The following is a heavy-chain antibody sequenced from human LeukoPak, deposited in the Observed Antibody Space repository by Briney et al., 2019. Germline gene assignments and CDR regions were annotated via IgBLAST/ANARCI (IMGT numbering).Heavy chain of an antibody. CDR1: GFTVSSNY. CDR3: ANRYYDFWSGYYPGWYFDY. Sequence: PGGSLRLSCAASGFTVSSNYMSWVRQAPGKGLEWVSVIYSGGSTFYADSVKGRFTISRDNSKNTLYLQMNSLRAEDTAVYYCANRYYDFWSGYYPGWYFDYWGQGTLVTVSS. CDR2: IYSGGST. V-gene: IGHV3-53*01. J-gene: IGHJ4*02. D-gene: IGHD3-3*01.